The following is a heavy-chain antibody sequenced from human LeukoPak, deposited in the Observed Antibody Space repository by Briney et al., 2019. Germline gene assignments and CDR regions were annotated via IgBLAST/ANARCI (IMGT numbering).Heavy chain of an antibody. V-gene: IGHV3-11*01. CDR2: IGSSGSTI. D-gene: IGHD3-22*01. CDR3: ARENFGYYDSSGYYSPNWFDP. J-gene: IGHJ5*02. Sequence: GGSLRLSCAASGFTFSDYYMSWIRQAPGKGLEWVSYIGSSGSTIYYADSVKGRFTISRDNAKNSLYLQMNSLRAEDTAVYYCARENFGYYDSSGYYSPNWFDPWGQGTLVTVSS. CDR1: GFTFSDYY.